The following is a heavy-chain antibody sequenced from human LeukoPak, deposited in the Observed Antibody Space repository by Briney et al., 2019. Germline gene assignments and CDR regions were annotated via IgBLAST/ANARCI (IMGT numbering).Heavy chain of an antibody. J-gene: IGHJ1*01. Sequence: GGSLRLSCAASGFTFSSYAMSWVRQAPGKGLEWVSAISGSGGDTEYADSVKGRFTISRDNSKNTLYLQMNSLRVEDTAVYYCARGGESRALLQHWGQGTLVTVSS. CDR1: GFTFSSYA. D-gene: IGHD3-16*01. V-gene: IGHV3-23*01. CDR3: ARGGESRALLQH. CDR2: ISGSGGDT.